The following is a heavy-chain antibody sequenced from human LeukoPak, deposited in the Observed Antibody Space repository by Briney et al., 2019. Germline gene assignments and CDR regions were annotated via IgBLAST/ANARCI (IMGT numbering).Heavy chain of an antibody. CDR1: GYTFTGYY. V-gene: IGHV1-2*02. CDR2: INPNSGGT. D-gene: IGHD2-2*03. Sequence: ASVKGSCTASGYTFTGYYMHWVRQAPGQGLKWMGWINPNSGGTNYAQKFQGRVTMTRDTSISTAYMELSRLRSDDTAVYYCARAMDIVVVPAALGYWGQGTLVTVSS. J-gene: IGHJ4*02. CDR3: ARAMDIVVVPAALGY.